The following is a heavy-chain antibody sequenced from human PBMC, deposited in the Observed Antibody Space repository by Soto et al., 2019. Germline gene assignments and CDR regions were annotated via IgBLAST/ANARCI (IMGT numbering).Heavy chain of an antibody. D-gene: IGHD2-8*01. J-gene: IGHJ6*03. Sequence: QVQLVESGGGVVQPGTSLRLSCAASGFALSSAGMHWVRQAPGKGLEWVAVMWYDGSLQYYADSVRGRFTISRDTSKKVVYLQMNSLRVDDTAVFYCARGSGPNPNYIDVWGKGTTVTVSS. CDR3: ARGSGPNPNYIDV. V-gene: IGHV3-33*01. CDR2: MWYDGSLQ. CDR1: GFALSSAG.